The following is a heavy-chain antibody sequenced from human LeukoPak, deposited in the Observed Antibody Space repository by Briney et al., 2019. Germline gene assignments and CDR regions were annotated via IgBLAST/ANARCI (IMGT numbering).Heavy chain of an antibody. D-gene: IGHD3-10*01. CDR3: AREGVGSYYFDY. Sequence: PGGSLRLSCAASGFTVSSNYMSWVRQAPGKGLEWVSVTYSDSSTYYADSVKGRFTISRDNSKNTLYLQMNNLRAEDKAVYYCAREGVGSYYFDYWGQGTLVTVSS. J-gene: IGHJ4*02. V-gene: IGHV3-53*01. CDR1: GFTVSSNY. CDR2: TYSDSST.